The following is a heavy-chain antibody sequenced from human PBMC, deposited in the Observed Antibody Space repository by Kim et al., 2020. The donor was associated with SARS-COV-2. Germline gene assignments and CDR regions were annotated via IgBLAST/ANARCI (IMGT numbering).Heavy chain of an antibody. J-gene: IGHJ5*02. D-gene: IGHD3-10*01. CDR3: ARDHTYYYGSGSYYNPWFDP. CDR2: IYYSGST. Sequence: SETLSLTCTVSGGSISSGGYYWSWIRQHPGKGLEWIGYIYYSGSTYYNPSLKSRVTISVDTSKNQFSLKLSSVTAADTAVYYCARDHTYYYGSGSYYNPWFDPWGQGTLVTVSS. CDR1: GGSISSGGYY. V-gene: IGHV4-31*03.